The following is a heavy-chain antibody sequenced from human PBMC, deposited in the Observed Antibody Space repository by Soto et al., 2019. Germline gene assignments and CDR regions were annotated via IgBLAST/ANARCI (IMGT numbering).Heavy chain of an antibody. CDR3: ARDSQYYYDSRMSR. CDR2: ISAYNGNT. CDR1: GYTFTSYG. D-gene: IGHD3-22*01. J-gene: IGHJ4*02. V-gene: IGHV1-18*01. Sequence: GASVKVSCKASGYTFTSYGISWVRQAPGQGLEWMGWISAYNGNTNYAQKLQGRVTMTTDTSTSTAYMELRSLRSDDTAVYYCARDSQYYYDSRMSRWGQGTLVTVSS.